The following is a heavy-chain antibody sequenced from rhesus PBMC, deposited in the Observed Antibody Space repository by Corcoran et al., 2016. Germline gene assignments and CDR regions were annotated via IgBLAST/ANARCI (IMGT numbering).Heavy chain of an antibody. CDR3: ARVAGVIINWYFDL. V-gene: IGHV4-106*01. Sequence: QVQLQESGPGLVKPSETLSLTCAVSGGSISDDYYWSWIRQPPGKGLEWIGYIYGSGGGTNYNPSLKNRVTISIDTSKNQFSLKLSSGTAADTAVYYCARVAGVIINWYFDLWGPGTPITISS. CDR1: GGSISDDYY. D-gene: IGHD3-34*01. J-gene: IGHJ2*01. CDR2: IYGSGGGT.